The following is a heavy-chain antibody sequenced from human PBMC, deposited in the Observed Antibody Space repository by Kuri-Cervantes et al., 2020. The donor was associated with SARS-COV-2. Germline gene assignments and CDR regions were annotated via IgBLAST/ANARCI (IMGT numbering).Heavy chain of an antibody. CDR2: IRYDGSNK. CDR1: GFTFSSYG. J-gene: IGHJ2*01. V-gene: IGHV3-30*02. Sequence: GESLKISCAASGFTFSSYGMHWVRQAPGNGLEWVAFIRYDGSNKYYADSVKGRFTISRDNSKNTLYLQMNSLRAEDTAVYYCAKATNNYCSSTSCYQGGYFDLWGRGTLVTVSS. D-gene: IGHD2-2*01. CDR3: AKATNNYCSSTSCYQGGYFDL.